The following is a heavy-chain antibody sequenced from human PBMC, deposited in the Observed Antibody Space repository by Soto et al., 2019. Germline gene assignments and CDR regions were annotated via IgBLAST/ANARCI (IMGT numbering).Heavy chain of an antibody. CDR1: GFTFSSYA. V-gene: IGHV3-23*01. J-gene: IGHJ6*02. D-gene: IGHD3-3*01. Sequence: PGGSLRLSCAASGFTFSSYAMSWVRQAPGKGLEWVSAISGSGGSTYYADSVKGRFTISRDNSKNTLYLQMNSLRAEDTAVYYCAITYYDFWSGSNYYYGMDVWGQGTTVTVSS. CDR2: ISGSGGST. CDR3: AITYYDFWSGSNYYYGMDV.